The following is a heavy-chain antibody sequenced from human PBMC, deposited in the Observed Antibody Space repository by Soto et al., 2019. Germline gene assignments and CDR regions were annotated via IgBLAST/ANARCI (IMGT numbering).Heavy chain of an antibody. J-gene: IGHJ6*02. CDR2: ISGSGGST. CDR1: GFTFSSYA. V-gene: IGHV3-23*01. D-gene: IGHD3-10*01. Sequence: GGSLRLSCAASGFTFSSYAMSWVRQAPGKGLEWVSAISGSGGSTYYADSVKGRFTISRDNSRNTLYLQMNSLRAEDTAVYYCAKGLFRKDYYGMDVWGQGTTVTVSS. CDR3: AKGLFRKDYYGMDV.